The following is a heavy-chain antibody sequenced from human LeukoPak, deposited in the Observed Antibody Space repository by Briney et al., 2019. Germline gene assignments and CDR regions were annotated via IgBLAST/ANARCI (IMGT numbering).Heavy chain of an antibody. D-gene: IGHD2-8*02. Sequence: ASVKVSCKASECTFRTYAINWVRQAPGQGFEWMGGIIPIHGTPNYAPTFQGRVTITVDESTSTVCMELSSLTSEDTAVYYCAKAVGYCTGAGCDGPGDYDAYYYYYMDVWGKGTTVTVSS. J-gene: IGHJ6*03. CDR3: AKAVGYCTGAGCDGPGDYDAYYYYYMDV. CDR2: IIPIHGTP. CDR1: ECTFRTYA. V-gene: IGHV1-69*13.